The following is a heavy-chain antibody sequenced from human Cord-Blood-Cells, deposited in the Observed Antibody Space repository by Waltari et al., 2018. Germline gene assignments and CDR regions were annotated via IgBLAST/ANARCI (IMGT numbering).Heavy chain of an antibody. CDR1: GYSISSGYY. CDR3: ARKGAAAGTEYFQH. J-gene: IGHJ1*01. V-gene: IGHV4-38-2*01. CDR2: IYHSGST. Sequence: QVQLQESGPGLVKPSETLSLTCAVSGYSISSGYYWGWIRQPPGKGLEWIGSIYHSGSTYNNPSLKGRVTISVDTSKNQFSLKLSAVTAADTAVYYCARKGAAAGTEYFQHWGQGTLVTVSS. D-gene: IGHD6-13*01.